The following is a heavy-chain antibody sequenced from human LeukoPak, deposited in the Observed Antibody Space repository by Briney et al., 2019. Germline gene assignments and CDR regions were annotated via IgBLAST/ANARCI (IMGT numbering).Heavy chain of an antibody. Sequence: GGSLRLSCAASGDTFSSYRMNWVRQAPGKGLEWVSFISSSNSYIYHADSMKGRFTISRDNAKNSLFLQMNSLTAEVTAVYYCATSRRAGPGAYFDYWGQGTLITVSS. CDR3: ATSRRAGPGAYFDY. D-gene: IGHD6-19*01. CDR2: ISSSNSYI. J-gene: IGHJ4*02. CDR1: GDTFSSYR. V-gene: IGHV3-21*01.